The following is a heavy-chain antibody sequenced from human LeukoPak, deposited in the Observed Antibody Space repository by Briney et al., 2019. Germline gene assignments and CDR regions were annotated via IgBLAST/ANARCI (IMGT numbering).Heavy chain of an antibody. D-gene: IGHD3-16*01. CDR2: IKEGGSEQ. CDR1: GFSFSSYW. V-gene: IGHV3-7*01. CDR3: ARFRGGI. Sequence: GGSLRLSCAASGFSFSSYWMHWVRQVPGKGLQWVANIKEGGSEQHCVDSVKGRFTISRDNTKNSLYLQMNSLSVEDTAVYYCARFRGGIWGQGTMVTVSS. J-gene: IGHJ3*02.